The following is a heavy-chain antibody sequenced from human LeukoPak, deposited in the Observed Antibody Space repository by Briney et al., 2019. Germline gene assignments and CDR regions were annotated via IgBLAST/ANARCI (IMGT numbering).Heavy chain of an antibody. V-gene: IGHV4-4*02. CDR1: GGSISSSNW. J-gene: IGHJ4*02. CDR2: IYHSGST. CDR3: AKDPRMWIQTIDS. D-gene: IGHD5-18*01. Sequence: SETLSLTCAVSGGSISSSNWWSWVRQPPGKGLEWIGEIYHSGSTNYNPSLKSRVTISVDKSKNQFSLKLSSVTAADTAVYYCAKDPRMWIQTIDSWGQGTLVTVSS.